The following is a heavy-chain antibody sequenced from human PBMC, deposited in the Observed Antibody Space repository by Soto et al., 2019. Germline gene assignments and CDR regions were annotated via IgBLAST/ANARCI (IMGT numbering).Heavy chain of an antibody. CDR1: GGTLSSSNL. D-gene: IGHD1-20*01. CDR2: IYHSGIT. V-gene: IGHV4-4*02. Sequence: PSETLSLTCAVSGGTLSSSNLWSWVRPPPGKGLEWIGYIYHSGITNYNPSLKSRVTISVDTSKNQFSLKLSSVTAADTAVYYCARYKSNYYYGMDVWGQGTTVTVSS. CDR3: ARYKSNYYYGMDV. J-gene: IGHJ6*02.